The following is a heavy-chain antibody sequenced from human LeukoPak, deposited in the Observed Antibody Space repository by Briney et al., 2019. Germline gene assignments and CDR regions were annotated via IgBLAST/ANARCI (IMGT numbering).Heavy chain of an antibody. J-gene: IGHJ4*02. V-gene: IGHV1-58*02. CDR1: GFTFTSSA. D-gene: IGHD3-16*01. CDR2: IVVGSGNT. CDR3: AAEGYALGVGYFDY. Sequence: GASVKVSCKASGFTFTSSAMQWVRQARGQRLEWIGWIVVGSGNTNYAQKFQERVTTTRDMSTSTAYMELSSLRSEDTAVYYCAAEGYALGVGYFDYWGQGTLVTVSS.